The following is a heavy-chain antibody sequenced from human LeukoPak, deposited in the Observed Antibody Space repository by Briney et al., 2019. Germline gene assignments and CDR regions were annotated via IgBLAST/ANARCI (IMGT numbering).Heavy chain of an antibody. CDR2: IYHSGST. CDR3: ARDGPGEYCSSTSCRYMDV. CDR1: GGSISSSNW. J-gene: IGHJ6*03. D-gene: IGHD2-2*01. Sequence: SSETLSLTCAVSGGSISSSNWWSWVRQPPGKGLEWIGEIYHSGSTNYNPSLKSRVTISVDKSKNQFSLKLSSVTAADTAVYYCARDGPGEYCSSTSCRYMDVWGKGTTVTVSS. V-gene: IGHV4-4*02.